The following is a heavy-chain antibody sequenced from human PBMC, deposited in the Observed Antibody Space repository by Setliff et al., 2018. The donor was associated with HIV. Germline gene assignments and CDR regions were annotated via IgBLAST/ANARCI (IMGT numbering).Heavy chain of an antibody. CDR3: TTQSLS. Sequence: NLGGSLRLSCAASGFTFSNAWMSWVRQAPGKGLEWVGRIKTRTEGGTTDYAAPVKGRFTISRDDSKNTLYLQMNSLKTEDTAVYYCTTQSLSWGQGTLVTVSS. CDR1: GFTFSNAW. J-gene: IGHJ4*02. CDR2: IKTRTEGGTT. V-gene: IGHV3-15*01.